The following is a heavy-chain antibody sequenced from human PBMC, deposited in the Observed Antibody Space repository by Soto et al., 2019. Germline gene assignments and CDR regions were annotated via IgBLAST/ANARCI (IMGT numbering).Heavy chain of an antibody. CDR1: GFTFSSYG. J-gene: IGHJ6*02. D-gene: IGHD3-22*01. CDR3: ETHLGVITLSMDV. Sequence: GGSLRLSCAASGFTFSSYGMHWVRQAPGKGLEWVAVIWYDGSNKYYADSVKGRFTISRDNSKNTLYLQMNSLRAEDTAVYYCETHLGVITLSMDVWGQGTTVTVSS. CDR2: IWYDGSNK. V-gene: IGHV3-33*01.